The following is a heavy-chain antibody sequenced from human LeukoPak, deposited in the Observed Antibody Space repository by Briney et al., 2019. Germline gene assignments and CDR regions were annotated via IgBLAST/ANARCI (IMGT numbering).Heavy chain of an antibody. CDR2: IKSKTDGGRT. CDR1: GLTFSNAW. Sequence: PGGSLRLSCAASGLTFSNAWMSWVRQAPGKGLEWVGRIKSKTDGGRTDYAAPVKGRFTISRDDSKNTLFLQMHSLKTEDTAVYYCATDTHWGQGTLVTVSS. V-gene: IGHV3-15*01. J-gene: IGHJ4*02. CDR3: ATDTH.